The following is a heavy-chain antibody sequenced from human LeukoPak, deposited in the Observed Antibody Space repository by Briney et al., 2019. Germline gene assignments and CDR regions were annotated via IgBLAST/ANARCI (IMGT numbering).Heavy chain of an antibody. D-gene: IGHD1-20*01. CDR1: GDSVSSNSAA. CDR3: ARDWGITGTTEYYYYYGMDV. V-gene: IGHV6-1*01. J-gene: IGHJ6*02. CDR2: TYYRSKWYN. Sequence: SQTLSLTCAISGDSVSSNSAAWNWIRQSPSRGLEWLGRTYYRSKWYNDYAVSVKSRITINPDTSKNQFSLQLNSVTPEDTAVYYCARDWGITGTTEYYYYYGMDVWGQGTTVTVSS.